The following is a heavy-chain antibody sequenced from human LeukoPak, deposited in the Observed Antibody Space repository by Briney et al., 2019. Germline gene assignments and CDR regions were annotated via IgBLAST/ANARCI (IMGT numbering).Heavy chain of an antibody. Sequence: GGSLRLSCAASGFTFSSYAMSWVRQPPGKGLEWVSAISGSGGSTYYAGSVKGRFTISRDNSKNTLYLQMNSLRAGDTAVYYCAGLSSWTFGPWGQGTLVTVTS. CDR1: GFTFSSYA. J-gene: IGHJ5*02. CDR2: ISGSGGST. V-gene: IGHV3-23*01. D-gene: IGHD6-13*01. CDR3: AGLSSWTFGP.